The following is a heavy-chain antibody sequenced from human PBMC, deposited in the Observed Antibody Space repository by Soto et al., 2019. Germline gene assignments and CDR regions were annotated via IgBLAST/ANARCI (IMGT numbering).Heavy chain of an antibody. CDR2: INHSGST. Sequence: QVQLQQWGAGLLKPSETLSLTCAVSGGSFSGYYWSWIRQPPGKGLEWIGEINHSGSTNYNPSLKSRVTISVDTSKNQFSLKLGSVTAADTAVYYCARAWDSNYYGRPINHWGQGTLVTVSS. J-gene: IGHJ4*02. CDR3: ARAWDSNYYGRPINH. CDR1: GGSFSGYY. V-gene: IGHV4-34*01. D-gene: IGHD4-4*01.